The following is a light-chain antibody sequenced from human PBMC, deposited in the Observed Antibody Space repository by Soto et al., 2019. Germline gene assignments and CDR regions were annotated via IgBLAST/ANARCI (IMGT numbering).Light chain of an antibody. CDR3: QQYMNWPPKT. J-gene: IGKJ1*01. CDR2: SAS. V-gene: IGKV3-15*01. Sequence: EVVMTQSPGTLSVSPGEQATLSCRASQSVGSNVAWYQQKPGQAPRLLISSASTRATGIPARFSGTGSGTEFTLTISSLESEDFAIYYCQQYMNWPPKTFGQGTRLEIK. CDR1: QSVGSN.